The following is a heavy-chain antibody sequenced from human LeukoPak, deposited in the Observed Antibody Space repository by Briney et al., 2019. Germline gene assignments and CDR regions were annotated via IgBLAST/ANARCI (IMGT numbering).Heavy chain of an antibody. V-gene: IGHV3-23*01. D-gene: IGHD2-2*01. Sequence: GGSLRLSCAASGFTFSSYAMNWVRQAPGQGLEWVSVISSSGSSTYFADSVTGRFTTSRDNSKNTLYLQMNSLRAEDTAVNYCAKASRYSGTSQGDAFDIWGQGTMVTVSS. CDR2: ISSSGSST. J-gene: IGHJ3*02. CDR1: GFTFSSYA. CDR3: AKASRYSGTSQGDAFDI.